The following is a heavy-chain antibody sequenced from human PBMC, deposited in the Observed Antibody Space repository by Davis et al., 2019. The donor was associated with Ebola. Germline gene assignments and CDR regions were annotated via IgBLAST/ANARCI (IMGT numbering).Heavy chain of an antibody. CDR1: GYTFTSYG. Sequence: ASVKVSCKASGYTFTSYGISWVRQAPGQGLEWMGWISAYNGNTNYAQKFQGRVTITADKSTSTAYMELSSLRSEDTAVYYCARDRRGYSYGLGSYYYYGMDVWGQGTTVTVSS. J-gene: IGHJ6*02. D-gene: IGHD5-18*01. CDR3: ARDRRGYSYGLGSYYYYGMDV. V-gene: IGHV1-18*01. CDR2: ISAYNGNT.